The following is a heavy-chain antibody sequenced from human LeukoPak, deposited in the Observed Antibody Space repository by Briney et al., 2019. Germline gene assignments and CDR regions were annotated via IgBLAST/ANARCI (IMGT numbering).Heavy chain of an antibody. V-gene: IGHV3-30-3*01. CDR2: ISYDGSNK. Sequence: GGSLRLSCAASGFTFSSYAMHRVRQAPGKGLEWVAVISYDGSNKYYADSVKGRFTISRDNSKNTLYLQMNSLRAEDTAVYYCARDLYNWNDGGAFDIWGQGTMVTVSS. J-gene: IGHJ3*02. CDR3: ARDLYNWNDGGAFDI. D-gene: IGHD1-20*01. CDR1: GFTFSSYA.